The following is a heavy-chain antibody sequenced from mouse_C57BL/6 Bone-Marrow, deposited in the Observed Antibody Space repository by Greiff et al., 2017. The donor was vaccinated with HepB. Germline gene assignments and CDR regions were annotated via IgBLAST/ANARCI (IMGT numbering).Heavy chain of an antibody. Sequence: QVQLQQSGTELVKPGASVKLSCKASGYTFTSYWMHWVKQRPGQGLEWIGNINPSNGGTNYNEKFKSKATLTVDKSSSTAYMQLSSLTSEDSAVYYCARTTAQASYFDYWGQGTTLTVSS. CDR2: INPSNGGT. V-gene: IGHV1-53*01. CDR1: GYTFTSYW. J-gene: IGHJ2*01. CDR3: ARTTAQASYFDY. D-gene: IGHD3-2*02.